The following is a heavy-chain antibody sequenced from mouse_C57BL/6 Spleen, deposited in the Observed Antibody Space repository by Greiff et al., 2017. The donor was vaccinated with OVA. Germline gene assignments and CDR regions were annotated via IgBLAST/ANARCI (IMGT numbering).Heavy chain of an antibody. CDR2: IDPETGGT. D-gene: IGHD1-1*01. CDR1: GYTFTDYG. J-gene: IGHJ2*01. Sequence: VQLQQSGAELVRPGASVTLSCKASGYTFTDYGMHWVKQTPVHGLEWIGAIDPETGGTAYNQKFKGKAILTADKSSSTAYMELRSLTSEDSAVYYCTLITTVVARDYWGQGTTLTVSS. V-gene: IGHV1-15*01. CDR3: TLITTVVARDY.